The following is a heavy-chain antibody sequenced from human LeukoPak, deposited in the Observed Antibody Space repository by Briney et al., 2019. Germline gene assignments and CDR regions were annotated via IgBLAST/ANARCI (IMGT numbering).Heavy chain of an antibody. CDR2: IKQDGSEK. CDR3: ARDRYSGSYWNY. J-gene: IGHJ4*02. Sequence: GGSLRLSCVASGFTFTSYWMSWVRQVPGKGLEWVAKIKQDGSEKYYVDSVKGRFTISRDNAKNSLYLQMNSLRAEDTAIYYCARDRYSGSYWNYCGQGTLVTVSS. D-gene: IGHD1-26*01. V-gene: IGHV3-7*01. CDR1: GFTFTSYW.